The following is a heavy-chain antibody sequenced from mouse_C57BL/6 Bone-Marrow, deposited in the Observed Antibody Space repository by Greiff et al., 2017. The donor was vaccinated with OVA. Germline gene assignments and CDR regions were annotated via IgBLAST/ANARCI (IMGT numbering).Heavy chain of an antibody. D-gene: IGHD4-1*01. CDR3: ANWDDWFAY. Sequence: VMLVESGPELVKPGASVKISCKASGYAFSSSWMNWVKQRPGKGLEWIGRIYPGDGDTNYNGKFKGKATLTADKSSSTAYMQLSSLTSEDSAVYFCANWDDWFAYWGQGTLVTVSA. CDR1: GYAFSSSW. V-gene: IGHV1-82*01. J-gene: IGHJ3*01. CDR2: IYPGDGDT.